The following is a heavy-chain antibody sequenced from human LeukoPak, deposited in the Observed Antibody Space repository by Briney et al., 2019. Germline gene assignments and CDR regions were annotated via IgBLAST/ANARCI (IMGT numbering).Heavy chain of an antibody. V-gene: IGHV4-61*02. D-gene: IGHD6-13*01. J-gene: IGHJ4*02. CDR1: GGSISSGSYY. Sequence: PSETLSLTCTVAGGSISSGSYYWSWIRQPAGKGLEWIGRIYTRGRTNYNPSLESRVTMSVDTTKNQFSLKLSSVTAADTAVYYCARERGSSWSLDYWGQGTLVTVSS. CDR2: IYTRGRT. CDR3: ARERGSSWSLDY.